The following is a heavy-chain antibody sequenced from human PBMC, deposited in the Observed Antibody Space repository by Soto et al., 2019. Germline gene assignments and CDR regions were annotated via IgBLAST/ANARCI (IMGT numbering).Heavy chain of an antibody. D-gene: IGHD6-13*01. J-gene: IGHJ1*01. Sequence: GGSLRLSCEASVFTFSSYAMSWVRQAPGKGLEWVSGISGGGSTTYYADSVKGRFTISRDNSKNTLYLQLNSLRAEDTAVYYCARDQAAGGTISRYFQDWGQGTLVTVSS. V-gene: IGHV3-23*01. CDR3: ARDQAAGGTISRYFQD. CDR1: VFTFSSYA. CDR2: ISGGGSTT.